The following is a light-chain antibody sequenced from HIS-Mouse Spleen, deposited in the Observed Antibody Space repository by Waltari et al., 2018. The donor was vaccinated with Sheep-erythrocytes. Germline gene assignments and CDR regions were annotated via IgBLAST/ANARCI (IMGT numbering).Light chain of an antibody. CDR1: SGDVGSYNL. CDR2: EGS. CDR3: CSYAGSSTFHVV. Sequence: QSALTQPASVSGSPGQSITISCTGTSGDVGSYNLVPWSQQHPGKAPKLMIYEGSKRPSGVSNRFSGSKSGNTASLTISGLQAEDEADYYCCSYAGSSTFHVVFGGGTKLTVL. V-gene: IGLV2-23*03. J-gene: IGLJ2*01.